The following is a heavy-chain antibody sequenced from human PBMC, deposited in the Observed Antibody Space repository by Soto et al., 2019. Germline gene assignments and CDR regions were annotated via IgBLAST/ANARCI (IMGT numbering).Heavy chain of an antibody. CDR3: ARSPLNYDILTGSFMSYYYYGMDV. J-gene: IGHJ6*02. CDR2: IWYDGSNK. V-gene: IGHV3-33*01. D-gene: IGHD3-9*01. CDR1: GFTFSSYG. Sequence: GGSLRLSCAASGFTFSSYGMHWVRQAPGKGLEWVAVIWYDGSNKYYADSVKGRFTISRDNSKNTLYLQMNSLRAEDTAVYYCARSPLNYDILTGSFMSYYYYGMDVWGQGTTVTVS.